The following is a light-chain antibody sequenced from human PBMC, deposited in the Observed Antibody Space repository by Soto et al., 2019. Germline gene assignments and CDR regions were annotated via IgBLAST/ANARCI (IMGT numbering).Light chain of an antibody. J-gene: IGKJ5*01. CDR2: EVS. CDR3: MQSTQLPPT. CDR1: QSLLHITGETF. V-gene: IGKV2D-29*02. Sequence: VMTKTPLSLSVAPGQPASISCKSSQSLLHITGETFLFWYLQKPGQSPQLLIYEVSTRVSGVPDRFRGSGSGTDFTLEISRVETDDVGIYYCMQSTQLPPTFGQGTRLGIE.